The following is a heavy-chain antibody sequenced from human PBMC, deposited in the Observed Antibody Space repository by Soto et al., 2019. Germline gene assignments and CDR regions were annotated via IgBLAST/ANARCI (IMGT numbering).Heavy chain of an antibody. J-gene: IGHJ4*02. Sequence: PGGSLRLSCAASGFSFSDYSMNWVRQAPGKGLEWVSFIDLGGTKTYYRNSVKGRFTIFKDKSINTVYLQMNSLTVEDAAVYYFTKDRVPDGIYSFDYWGQGALVTVSS. CDR1: GFSFSDYS. CDR2: IDLGGTKT. D-gene: IGHD2-15*01. CDR3: TKDRVPDGIYSFDY. V-gene: IGHV3-23*03.